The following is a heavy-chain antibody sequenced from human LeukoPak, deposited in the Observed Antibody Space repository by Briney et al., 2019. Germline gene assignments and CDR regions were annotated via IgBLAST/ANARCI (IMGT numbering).Heavy chain of an antibody. CDR3: ARGPNSNWSGLDF. CDR1: GFTFSAYH. CDR2: ISTTGTRI. D-gene: IGHD6-6*01. J-gene: IGHJ4*02. V-gene: IGHV3-48*03. Sequence: GSLRLSCAASGFTFSAYHINWVRQAPGKGLEWISYISTTGTRIHYADSVKGRFTVSRDNAKNTLYLQVNNLRAEDTAVYYCARGPNSNWSGLDFWGQGTLLTVSS.